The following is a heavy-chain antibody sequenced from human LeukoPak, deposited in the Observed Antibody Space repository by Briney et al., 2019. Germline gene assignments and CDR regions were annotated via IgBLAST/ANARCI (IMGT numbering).Heavy chain of an antibody. Sequence: GGSLRLSCAASGFTFSTYGMSWVRQAPGKGLEWVSAISGSGGSTCYADSVKGRFTISRDNSKNTLYLQMNSLRAEDTAIYYCAETFCGDCYSKKDYWGQGTLVTVSS. CDR2: ISGSGGST. D-gene: IGHD2-21*02. CDR1: GFTFSTYG. V-gene: IGHV3-23*01. CDR3: AETFCGDCYSKKDY. J-gene: IGHJ4*02.